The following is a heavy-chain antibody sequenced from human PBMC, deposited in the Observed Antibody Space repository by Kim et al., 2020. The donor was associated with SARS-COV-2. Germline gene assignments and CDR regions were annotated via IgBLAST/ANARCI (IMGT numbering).Heavy chain of an antibody. J-gene: IGHJ4*02. D-gene: IGHD3-9*01. Sequence: SVKGRVTIARDNAKNSLYLQMNSLRAEDTAVYYCARDYDILTGPSSFDYWGQGTLVTISS. V-gene: IGHV3-11*06. CDR3: ARDYDILTGPSSFDY.